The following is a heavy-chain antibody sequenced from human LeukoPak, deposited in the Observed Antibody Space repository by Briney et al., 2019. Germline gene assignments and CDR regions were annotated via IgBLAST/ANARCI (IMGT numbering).Heavy chain of an antibody. V-gene: IGHV5-51*01. CDR1: VSPFTIYG. J-gene: IGHJ1*01. CDR3: ARQAVPVAKYFQH. Sequence: REPLTISCQCLVSPFTIYGIAWAGPTPSKGLEWSGIIYPCDSDTRYSPSFRGQVTMSADKSISTAYLQWRSLKASDTAMYYCARQAVPVAKYFQHWGQGTLVTVSS. D-gene: IGHD2-2*01. CDR2: IYPCDSDT.